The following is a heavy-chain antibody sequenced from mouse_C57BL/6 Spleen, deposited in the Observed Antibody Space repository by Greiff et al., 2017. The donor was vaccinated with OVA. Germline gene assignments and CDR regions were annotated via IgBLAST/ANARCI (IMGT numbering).Heavy chain of an antibody. D-gene: IGHD2-5*01. CDR3: ARSGNYSNYYAMDY. V-gene: IGHV1-82*01. CDR1: GYAFSSSW. J-gene: IGHJ4*01. CDR2: IYPGGGDT. Sequence: QVQLKESGPELVKPGASVKISCKASGYAFSSSWMNWVKQRPGKGLEWIGRIYPGGGDTNYNGKFKGKATLTADKSSSTAYMQLSSLTSEDSAVYCCARSGNYSNYYAMDYWGQGTSVTVSS.